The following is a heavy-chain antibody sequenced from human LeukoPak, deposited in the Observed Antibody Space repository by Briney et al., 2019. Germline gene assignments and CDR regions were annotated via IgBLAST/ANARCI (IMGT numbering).Heavy chain of an antibody. CDR2: ISSSSSTI. CDR1: GFTFSSYS. D-gene: IGHD3-22*01. J-gene: IGHJ4*02. Sequence: GGSLRLSCAASGFTFSSYSMNWVRQAPGKGLEWVSYISSSSSTIYYADSVKGRFTISRDNAKNSLYLQMNSLRAEDTAVYYCARASRGYYDSSGYSLDYWGQGTLVTVSS. V-gene: IGHV3-48*04. CDR3: ARASRGYYDSSGYSLDY.